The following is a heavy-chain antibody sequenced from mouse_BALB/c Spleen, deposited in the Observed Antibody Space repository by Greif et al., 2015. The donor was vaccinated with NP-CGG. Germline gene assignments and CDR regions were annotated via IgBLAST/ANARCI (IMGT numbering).Heavy chain of an antibody. CDR1: GFTFSSYG. V-gene: IGHV5-6*01. D-gene: IGHD1-1*01. J-gene: IGHJ4*01. CDR2: ISSGGSYT. CDR3: ARHGVSYYGSSYVGYYAMDY. Sequence: EVKLVESGGDLVKPGGSLKLSCAASGFTFSSYGMSWVRQTPDKRLEWVATISSGGSYTYYPDSVKGRFTISRDNAKNTLYLQMSSLKSEDTAMYYCARHGVSYYGSSYVGYYAMDYWGQGTSVTVSS.